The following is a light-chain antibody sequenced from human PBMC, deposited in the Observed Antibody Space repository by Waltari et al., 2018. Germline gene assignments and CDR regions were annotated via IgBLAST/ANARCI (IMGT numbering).Light chain of an antibody. CDR3: QKYDTSPYT. CDR2: ATY. V-gene: IGKV3-20*01. CDR1: QSVSSY. Sequence: LTQSPATLSLSPGERATLSCRASQSVSSYLAWFQQKPGQAPRLLIYATYTSASCTPDRFSGSGSGTDFTLTISSLEPEEFAVYYCQKYDTSPYTFGQGTTVEIK. J-gene: IGKJ2*01.